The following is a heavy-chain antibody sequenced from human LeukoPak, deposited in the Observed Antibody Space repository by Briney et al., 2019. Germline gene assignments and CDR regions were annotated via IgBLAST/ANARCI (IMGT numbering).Heavy chain of an antibody. J-gene: IGHJ5*02. D-gene: IGHD3-9*01. CDR2: IYTSGST. Sequence: SETLSLTCTVSGGSISSYYWSWIRQPAGKGLEWIGRIYTSGSTNYNSSLKSRVTMSVDTSKNQFSLKLSSVTAADTAVYYCARDVRYYDILTGYYNWFDPWGQGTLVTVSS. CDR3: ARDVRYYDILTGYYNWFDP. V-gene: IGHV4-4*07. CDR1: GGSISSYY.